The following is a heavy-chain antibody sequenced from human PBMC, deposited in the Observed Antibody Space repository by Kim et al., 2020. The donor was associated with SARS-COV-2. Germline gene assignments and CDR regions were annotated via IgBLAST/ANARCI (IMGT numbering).Heavy chain of an antibody. CDR3: AKGDYLVSAMDV. CDR1: GFAFSNYA. CDR2: ISGGGDKT. D-gene: IGHD2-21*01. Sequence: GGSLRLSCAASGFAFSNYAMSWVRQAPGKGLELVSAISGGGDKTFYAGPVRGRFTISRDNSKNTLYLQMNSLRVEDTAVYYCAKGDYLVSAMDVCGQGST. J-gene: IGHJ6*02. V-gene: IGHV3-23*01.